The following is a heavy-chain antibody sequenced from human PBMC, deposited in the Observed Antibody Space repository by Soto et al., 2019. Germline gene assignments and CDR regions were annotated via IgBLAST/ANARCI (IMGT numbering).Heavy chain of an antibody. CDR1: GYTFTSYG. CDR3: ARESAGLLDY. J-gene: IGHJ4*02. Sequence: QVQLVQSGAEVKKPGASVKVSCKASGYTFTSYGISWVRQAPGQGPECMGWIRTYNGNTNYAQKFLGRVTMTTDTSTSTAYLELRSLRSDDTAAYYCARESAGLLDYWGQGTLVTVSS. CDR2: IRTYNGNT. V-gene: IGHV1-18*01. D-gene: IGHD2-21*01.